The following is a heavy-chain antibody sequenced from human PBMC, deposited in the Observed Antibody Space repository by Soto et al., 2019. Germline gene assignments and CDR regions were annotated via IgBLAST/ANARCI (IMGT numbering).Heavy chain of an antibody. V-gene: IGHV1-2*02. J-gene: IGHJ6*02. Sequence: QVQLVQSGAEVKEPGDSVRVSCEASGYTFTAYYIHWVRQAPGQGLEWMGWINPKFGDTTYAQDLQGRVSMTRDMSISTVYMELSRLTSDDTAIYYCARNMDYYYGPGSGNGHGFWGQGTTVTAFS. CDR3: ARNMDYYYGPGSGNGHGF. CDR1: GYTFTAYY. CDR2: INPKFGDT. D-gene: IGHD3-10*01.